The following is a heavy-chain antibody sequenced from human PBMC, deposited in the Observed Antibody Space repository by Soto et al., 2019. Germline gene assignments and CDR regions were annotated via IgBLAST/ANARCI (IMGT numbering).Heavy chain of an antibody. CDR1: GGTFSSYA. D-gene: IGHD5-18*01. CDR2: IIPIFGTA. Sequence: SVKVSCKASGGTFSSYAISWVRQAPGQGLEWMGGIIPIFGTANYAQKFQGRVTSTAXXXXSXAXMXLSSLRSEDTAVYYCAREGYCSFYYSGMDVWG. V-gene: IGHV1-69*13. CDR3: AREGYCSFYYSGMDV. J-gene: IGHJ6*02.